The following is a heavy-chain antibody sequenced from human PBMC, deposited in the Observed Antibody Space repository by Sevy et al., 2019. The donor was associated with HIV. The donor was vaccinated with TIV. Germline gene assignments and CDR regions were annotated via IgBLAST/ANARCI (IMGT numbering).Heavy chain of an antibody. CDR3: AGGYSYVLY. CDR1: GFTFRSYW. D-gene: IGHD5-12*01. CDR2: INPDGSEK. Sequence: GGSLRLSCVASGFTFRSYWMSWFRQAPGKGLEWVANINPDGSEKYYVDSVRGRFTISRDNAKNSLFLQMNSLRAEDTALYYCAGGYSYVLYWGQGTLVPVSS. V-gene: IGHV3-7*04. J-gene: IGHJ4*02.